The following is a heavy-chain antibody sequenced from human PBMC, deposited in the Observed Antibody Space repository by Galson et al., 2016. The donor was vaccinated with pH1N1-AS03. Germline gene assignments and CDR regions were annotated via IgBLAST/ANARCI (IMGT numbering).Heavy chain of an antibody. CDR1: GFTFSSFG. Sequence: SLRLSCAASGFTFSSFGLHWVRQAPGKGLDWVAHISPDGSKIYYADSVRGRFTISRDNFKSTLYLQLNSLRGEDTAMYYCTKDLPTRYGMDVWGQGTTVTVSS. CDR2: ISPDGSKI. CDR3: TKDLPTRYGMDV. J-gene: IGHJ6*02. V-gene: IGHV3-30*18.